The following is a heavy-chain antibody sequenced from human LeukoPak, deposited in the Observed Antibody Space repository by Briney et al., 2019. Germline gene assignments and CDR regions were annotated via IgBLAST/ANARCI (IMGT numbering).Heavy chain of an antibody. CDR3: ARTGWYEASYYFDY. J-gene: IGHJ4*02. Sequence: SATLSLTCAVHGGSFSGYYWSWLRQPPGKGLEWIGEINHSGSTNYNPSLQSRVTISVDTSKNPFSLKLSSVTAADTAVYYCARTGWYEASYYFDYWGQGTLVTVSS. D-gene: IGHD6-19*01. V-gene: IGHV4-34*01. CDR1: GGSFSGYY. CDR2: INHSGST.